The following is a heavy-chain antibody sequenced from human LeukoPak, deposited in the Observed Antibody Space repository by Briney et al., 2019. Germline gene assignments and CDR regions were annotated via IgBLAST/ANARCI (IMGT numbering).Heavy chain of an antibody. V-gene: IGHV4-34*01. CDR2: INHSGST. J-gene: IGHJ6*03. CDR1: GGSFSGYY. D-gene: IGHD2-15*01. Sequence: SETLSLTCAVYGGSFSGYYWSWIRQPPGKGLEWIGEINHSGSTNYNPSLKSRVTISVDMSKNQFSLKLSSVTAADTAVYYCARLLQVVAAPCRSRGCHYYYYMDVWGKGTTVTISS. CDR3: ARLLQVVAAPCRSRGCHYYYYMDV.